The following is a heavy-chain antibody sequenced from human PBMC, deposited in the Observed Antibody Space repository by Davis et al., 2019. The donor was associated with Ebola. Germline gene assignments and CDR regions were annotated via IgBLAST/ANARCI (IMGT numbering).Heavy chain of an antibody. Sequence: GESLKISCAASGFTFTNYGMHRVRQAPVKGLEWVAVIWYDGSNKNYADSVKGRFTISRDNSKNTLYLQMNSLRAEDTAVYYCARDRGSYGDNADYWGQGTLVSVSS. CDR1: GFTFTNYG. J-gene: IGHJ4*02. V-gene: IGHV3-33*01. CDR2: IWYDGSNK. D-gene: IGHD4-17*01. CDR3: ARDRGSYGDNADY.